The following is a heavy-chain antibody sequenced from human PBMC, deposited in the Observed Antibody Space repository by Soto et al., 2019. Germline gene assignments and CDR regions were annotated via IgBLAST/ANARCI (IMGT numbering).Heavy chain of an antibody. J-gene: IGHJ6*03. CDR2: INPSGGST. CDR3: ALQDGGYYYGSGSSRYYYYMDV. CDR1: GYTFTSYY. V-gene: IGHV1-46*03. D-gene: IGHD3-10*01. Sequence: GASVKVSCKASGYTFTSYYMHWVRQAPGQGLEWMGIINPSGGSTSYAQKFQGRVTMTRDTSTSTVYMELSSLRSEDTAVYYCALQDGGYYYGSGSSRYYYYMDVWGKGTTVTVSS.